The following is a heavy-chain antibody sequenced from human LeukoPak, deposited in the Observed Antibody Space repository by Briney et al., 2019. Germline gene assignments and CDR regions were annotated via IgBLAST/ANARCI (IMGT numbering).Heavy chain of an antibody. CDR2: ISAYNGNT. CDR1: GYTFTSYG. Sequence: ASVKVSCKASGYTFTSYGISWVRQAPGQGLEWMGWISAYNGNTNYAQKLQGRVTMTTDTSTSTAYMELRSQRSDDTAVYYCARDGRPFLGYYYDSSGYYYYFDYWGQGTLVTVSS. J-gene: IGHJ4*02. V-gene: IGHV1-18*01. CDR3: ARDGRPFLGYYYDSSGYYYYFDY. D-gene: IGHD3-22*01.